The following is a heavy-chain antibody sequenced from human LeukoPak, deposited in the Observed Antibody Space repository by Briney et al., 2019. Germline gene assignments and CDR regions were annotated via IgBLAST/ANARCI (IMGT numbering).Heavy chain of an antibody. CDR3: AREKKDVLRYFDWLFGGFDY. CDR1: GFNFSSYW. Sequence: GGSLRLSCAASGFNFSSYWMSWVRQAPGKGLEWVSYISSGSTIYYADSVKGRFTISRDNAKNSLYLQMNSLRAEDTAVYYCAREKKDVLRYFDWLFGGFDYWGQGTLVTVSS. D-gene: IGHD3-9*01. V-gene: IGHV3-48*04. J-gene: IGHJ4*02. CDR2: ISSGSTI.